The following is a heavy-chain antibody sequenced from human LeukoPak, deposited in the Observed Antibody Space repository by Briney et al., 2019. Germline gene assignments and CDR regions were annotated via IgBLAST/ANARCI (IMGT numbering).Heavy chain of an antibody. V-gene: IGHV4-4*09. CDR2: IYTSGST. D-gene: IGHD1-26*01. CDR1: GGSISSYY. J-gene: IGHJ6*02. CDR3: ARGPRGATGLNPPYGMDV. Sequence: SETLSLTCTVSGGSISSYYWSWIRQPPGKGLEWIGYIYTSGSTNYNPSLKSRVTISVDTSKNQFSLKLSSVTAADTAVYYCARGPRGATGLNPPYGMDVWGQGTTVTVSS.